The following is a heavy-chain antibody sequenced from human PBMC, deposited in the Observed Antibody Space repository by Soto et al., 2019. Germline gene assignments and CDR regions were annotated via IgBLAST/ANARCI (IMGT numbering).Heavy chain of an antibody. CDR3: AREKRQWLVRFDGFDI. D-gene: IGHD6-19*01. CDR1: GFTFSSYS. CDR2: ISSSGSTI. Sequence: GGSLRLSCAASGFTFSSYSMNWVRQAPGKGLEWVSYISSSGSTIYYADSVKGRFTISRDNAKNSLYLQMNSLRDADTAVYYCAREKRQWLVRFDGFDIWGQGTMVTVSS. J-gene: IGHJ3*02. V-gene: IGHV3-48*02.